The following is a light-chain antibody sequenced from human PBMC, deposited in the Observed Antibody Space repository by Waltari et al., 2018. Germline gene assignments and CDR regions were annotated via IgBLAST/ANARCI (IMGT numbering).Light chain of an antibody. V-gene: IGKV3-20*01. J-gene: IGKJ5*01. Sequence: EIVLTQSPGTLYLSPGERATLSCRASQSVSNNYLAWYQQKPGQAPRLLIYGASSRATGIPHRLSGSGSGTDFTLTISRLEPYDFTVYYCQQYGNSPITFGQGTRLEIK. CDR1: QSVSNNY. CDR2: GAS. CDR3: QQYGNSPIT.